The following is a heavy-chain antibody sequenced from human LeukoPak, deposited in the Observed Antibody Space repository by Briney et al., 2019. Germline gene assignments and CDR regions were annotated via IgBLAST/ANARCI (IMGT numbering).Heavy chain of an antibody. J-gene: IGHJ6*04. CDR2: IIPIFGTA. CDR3: ATNKPQGVVVPAAIYYYYYGMDV. D-gene: IGHD2-2*01. V-gene: IGHV1-69*01. CDR1: GGTLSSYA. Sequence: SVKVSCTASGGTLSSYAISWVRQAPGQGLEWMGGIIPIFGTANYAQKFQGRVTITADESTSTAYMELSSLRSEDTAVYYCATNKPQGVVVPAAIYYYYYGMDVWGKGTTVTISS.